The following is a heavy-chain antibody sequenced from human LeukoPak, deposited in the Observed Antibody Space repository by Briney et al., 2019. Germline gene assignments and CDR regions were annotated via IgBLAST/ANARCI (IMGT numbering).Heavy chain of an antibody. CDR2: LDPEDGET. Sequence: ASVKVSCKVSGYTLTELSMHWVRQAPGKGLEWMGGLDPEDGETIYAQKFQGRVTMTEDTSTDTAYMELSSLRSEDTAVYYCATEKGSYGAYYYYGMDVWGQGTTVTVSS. J-gene: IGHJ6*02. CDR1: GYTLTELS. V-gene: IGHV1-24*01. D-gene: IGHD3-10*01. CDR3: ATEKGSYGAYYYYGMDV.